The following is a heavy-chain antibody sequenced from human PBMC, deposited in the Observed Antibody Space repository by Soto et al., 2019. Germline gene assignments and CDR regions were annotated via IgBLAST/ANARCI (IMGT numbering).Heavy chain of an antibody. D-gene: IGHD2-15*01. Sequence: GGSLRLSCAASGFSFSSYDMNWVRQAPGKGLEWISYISSSSSTIYYADSVKGRFTISRDNAENSLFLHMSSLRNEDTAVYYCVRGSISAALRPTSFWFWGQGARVTVSS. V-gene: IGHV3-48*02. CDR1: GFSFSSYD. J-gene: IGHJ4*02. CDR3: VRGSISAALRPTSFWF. CDR2: ISSSSSTI.